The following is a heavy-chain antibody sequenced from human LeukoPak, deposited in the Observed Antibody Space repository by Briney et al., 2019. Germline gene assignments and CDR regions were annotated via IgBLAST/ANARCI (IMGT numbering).Heavy chain of an antibody. CDR3: ALIVRGPGTLDY. D-gene: IGHD3-10*01. Sequence: GGSLRLSCAASGFTFSSYAMSWVRQAPGKGLEWVSAISGSGGSTYYADSVKGRFTISRDNSKNTLYLQMNSLRAEDTAVYYCALIVRGPGTLDYWGQGTLVTVSS. CDR2: ISGSGGST. V-gene: IGHV3-23*01. J-gene: IGHJ4*02. CDR1: GFTFSSYA.